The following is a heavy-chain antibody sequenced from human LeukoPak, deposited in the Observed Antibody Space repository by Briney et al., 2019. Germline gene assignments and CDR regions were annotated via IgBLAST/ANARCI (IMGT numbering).Heavy chain of an antibody. Sequence: VASVKVSCKASGYTFTSYGISWVRQAPGQGLEWMGWISAYNGNTNYAQKLQGRVTMTTDTSTSTAYMELRSLRSDDTAVYYCARDDRIAVAGSLPFDYWGQGTLVTVSS. CDR2: ISAYNGNT. D-gene: IGHD6-19*01. J-gene: IGHJ4*02. V-gene: IGHV1-18*01. CDR1: GYTFTSYG. CDR3: ARDDRIAVAGSLPFDY.